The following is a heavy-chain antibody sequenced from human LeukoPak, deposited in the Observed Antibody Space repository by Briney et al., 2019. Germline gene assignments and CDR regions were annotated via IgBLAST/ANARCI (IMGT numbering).Heavy chain of an antibody. CDR1: GFTFSSYS. D-gene: IGHD3-22*01. V-gene: IGHV3-21*01. J-gene: IGHJ4*02. CDR3: ARVYHDSSGYDY. Sequence: GSLRLSCAASGFTFSSYSMNWVRQAPGKGLEWVSSISSSSSYIYYADSVKGRFTISRDNAKNSLYLQMNSLRAEDTAVYYCARVYHDSSGYDYWGQGTLVTVSS. CDR2: ISSSSSYI.